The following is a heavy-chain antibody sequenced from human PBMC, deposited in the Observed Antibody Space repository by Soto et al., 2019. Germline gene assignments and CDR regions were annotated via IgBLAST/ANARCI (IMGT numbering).Heavy chain of an antibody. V-gene: IGHV3-23*01. D-gene: IGHD2-15*01. Sequence: GGSLRLSCAASGFTFSSYSMSWVRQAPGKGLEWVSGFRGSGDDGTTYYADSVKGRFTISRDNSKNMLFLQMNSLRAEDTAIYYCANFPSCSSSTCLDYWGRGTLVTVSS. CDR1: GFTFSSYS. J-gene: IGHJ4*02. CDR2: FRGSGDDGTT. CDR3: ANFPSCSSSTCLDY.